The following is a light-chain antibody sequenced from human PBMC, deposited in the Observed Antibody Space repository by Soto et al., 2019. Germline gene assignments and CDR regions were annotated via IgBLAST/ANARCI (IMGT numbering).Light chain of an antibody. J-gene: IGLJ3*02. CDR3: SSFTSSRTWV. CDR2: EVI. V-gene: IGLV2-14*01. CDR1: SSDVGGYDY. Sequence: QSALTQAASVSGSPGQSITISCTGSSSDVGGYDYVSWFQQHPGRAPKLLIYEVITRPSGVSTRFSGSKSANTASLSISGLQPEDEADFYCSSFTSSRTWVFGGGTKLTVL.